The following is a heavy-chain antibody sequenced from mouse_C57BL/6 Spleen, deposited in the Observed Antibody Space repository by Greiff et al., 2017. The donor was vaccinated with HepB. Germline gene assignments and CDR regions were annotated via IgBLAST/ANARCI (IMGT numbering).Heavy chain of an antibody. CDR3: ARSYYGSSYAPYAMDY. V-gene: IGHV1-61*01. CDR2: IYPSDSET. D-gene: IGHD1-1*01. J-gene: IGHJ4*01. Sequence: QVQLQQPGAELVRPGSSVKLSCKASGYTFTSYWMDWVKQRPGQGLEWIGNIYPSDSETHYNQKFKDKATLTVDKSSSTAYMQLSSLTSEDSAVYYCARSYYGSSYAPYAMDYWGQGTSVTVSS. CDR1: GYTFTSYW.